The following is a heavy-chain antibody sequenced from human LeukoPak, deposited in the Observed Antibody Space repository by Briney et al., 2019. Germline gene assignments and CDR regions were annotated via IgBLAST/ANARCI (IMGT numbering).Heavy chain of an antibody. Sequence: SETLSLTCAVYGGPFSGYYWSWIRQPPGKGLEGIGEIKHSENTKESPSRKSRVTIPLDTSKNHSSLKLSSVTAADTAVHYCARPPTYYYYSSGYVGEYFQHWGQGTLVTVSS. D-gene: IGHD3-22*01. CDR2: IKHSENT. V-gene: IGHV4-34*01. CDR3: ARPPTYYYYSSGYVGEYFQH. J-gene: IGHJ1*01. CDR1: GGPFSGYY.